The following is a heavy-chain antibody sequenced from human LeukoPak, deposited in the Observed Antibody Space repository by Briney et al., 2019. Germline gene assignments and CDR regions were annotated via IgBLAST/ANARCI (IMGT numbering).Heavy chain of an antibody. CDR1: GGSISSYY. D-gene: IGHD3-3*01. Sequence: SETLSLTCTVSGGSISSYYWSWIRQPPGKGLEWIGYIYYSGSTNYNPSLKSRVTISVDPSKNQFSLKLSSVTAADTAVYYCARDKGGYYPQPFDYWGQGTLVTVSS. CDR3: ARDKGGYYPQPFDY. V-gene: IGHV4-59*01. J-gene: IGHJ4*02. CDR2: IYYSGST.